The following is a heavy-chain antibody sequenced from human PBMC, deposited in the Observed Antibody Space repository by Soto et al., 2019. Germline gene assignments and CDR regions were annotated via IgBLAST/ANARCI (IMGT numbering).Heavy chain of an antibody. CDR1: GFIFSTYA. CDR3: AHPRGYGVFDAVDI. D-gene: IGHD4-17*01. CDR2: ISSSGDSA. J-gene: IGHJ3*02. Sequence: PGGSVRLSCAASGFIFSTYAMNWVRQAPGKGLEWVSAISSSGDSAYYAESVRGRFTISRDNSINTLYLQMRSLRPEDTAVYYCAHPRGYGVFDAVDIWGQGTMVTVSS. V-gene: IGHV3-23*01.